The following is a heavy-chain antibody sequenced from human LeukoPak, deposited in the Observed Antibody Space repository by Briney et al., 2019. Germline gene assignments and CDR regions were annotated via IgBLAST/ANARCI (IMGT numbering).Heavy chain of an antibody. J-gene: IGHJ3*02. Sequence: GGSLRLSCAASGFTFDDYAMHWVRQAPGKGLEWVSGISWNSGSIGYADSVKGRFTISRDNAENSLYLQMNSLRAEDTALYYCAKSYYYDSSGYYSDAFDIWGQGTMVTVSS. V-gene: IGHV3-9*01. CDR3: AKSYYYDSSGYYSDAFDI. D-gene: IGHD3-22*01. CDR2: ISWNSGSI. CDR1: GFTFDDYA.